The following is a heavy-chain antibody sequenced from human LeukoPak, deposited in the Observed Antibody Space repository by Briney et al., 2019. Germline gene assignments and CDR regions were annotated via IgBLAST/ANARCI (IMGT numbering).Heavy chain of an antibody. CDR1: GYTFSSYA. J-gene: IGHJ4*02. V-gene: IGHV1-3*01. D-gene: IGHD5-24*01. Sequence: GASVKVSCKASGYTFSSYAIHWVRQAPGQRLEWMGWINAGTGQTKYSQKLQRRVTITRDTSASTAYMELSSLRSEDTAVYSCARAGVVEMATIGFDYWGLGTLVTVSS. CDR3: ARAGVVEMATIGFDY. CDR2: INAGTGQT.